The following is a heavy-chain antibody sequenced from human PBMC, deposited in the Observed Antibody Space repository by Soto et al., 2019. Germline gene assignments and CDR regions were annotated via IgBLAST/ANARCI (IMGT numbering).Heavy chain of an antibody. CDR3: ARDGKYDY. J-gene: IGHJ4*02. CDR1: GGSISSYY. V-gene: IGHV4-59*12. Sequence: PSETLSLTCTVSGGSISSYYWSWIRQPPGKGLEWIGYIYYSGSTNYSPSLKSRVTIPVDTSKNQFSLKLSSVTAADTAVYYCARDGKYDYWGQGTLVTVSS. CDR2: IYYSGST.